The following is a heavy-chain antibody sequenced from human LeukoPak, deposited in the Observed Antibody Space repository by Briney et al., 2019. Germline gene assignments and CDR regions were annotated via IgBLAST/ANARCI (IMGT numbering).Heavy chain of an antibody. CDR2: IIPIFGTA. CDR3: ARTNRGENYGDYVD. V-gene: IGHV1-69*13. CDR1: GHTLNNHF. Sequence: SVKVSCKSSGHTLNNHFIHWVRQAPGQGLEWMGGIIPIFGTANYAQKFQGRVTITADESTSTAYMELSSLRSEDTAVYYCARTNRGENYGDYVDWGQGTLVTVSS. D-gene: IGHD4-17*01. J-gene: IGHJ4*02.